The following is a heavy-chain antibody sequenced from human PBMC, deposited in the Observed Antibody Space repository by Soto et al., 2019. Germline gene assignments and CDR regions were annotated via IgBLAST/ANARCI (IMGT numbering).Heavy chain of an antibody. J-gene: IGHJ6*02. CDR3: ARDIMGTNYYYYGMDV. Sequence: ASETLSLTCTVSGGSINSGGYSWTWIRQPPGKGLEWIGFIYHTGTTYYNPSLKSRVTISVDTSKNQFSLKLSSVTAADTAVYYCARDIMGTNYYYYGMDVWGQGTTVTVSS. CDR1: GGSINSGGYS. D-gene: IGHD2-8*01. CDR2: IYHTGTT. V-gene: IGHV4-30-2*01.